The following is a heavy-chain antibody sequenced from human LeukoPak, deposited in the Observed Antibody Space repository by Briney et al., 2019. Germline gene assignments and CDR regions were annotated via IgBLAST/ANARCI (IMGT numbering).Heavy chain of an antibody. J-gene: IGHJ6*02. CDR3: ARDSNYGMGV. CDR1: GFTFSSYW. CDR2: INRDGSGT. V-gene: IGHV3-74*01. Sequence: GGSLRLSCAASGFTFSSYWMHWVRQPSGKGLVWVSRINRDGSGTSYVDSVEGRFTISRDNAKNTVYLQMNSLRAEDTAVYYCARDSNYGMGVWGQGTTVTVSS.